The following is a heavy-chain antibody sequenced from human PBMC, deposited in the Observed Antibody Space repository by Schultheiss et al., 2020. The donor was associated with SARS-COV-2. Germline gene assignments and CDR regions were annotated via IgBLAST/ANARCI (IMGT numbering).Heavy chain of an antibody. CDR3: AKDGDGYNYADY. J-gene: IGHJ4*02. CDR2: ISWNSGSI. V-gene: IGHV3-9*01. Sequence: WIRQPPGKGLEWVSGISWNSGSIGYADSVKGRFTISRDNAKNSLYLQMNSLRAEDTALYYCAKDGDGYNYADYWGQGTLVTVSS. D-gene: IGHD5-24*01.